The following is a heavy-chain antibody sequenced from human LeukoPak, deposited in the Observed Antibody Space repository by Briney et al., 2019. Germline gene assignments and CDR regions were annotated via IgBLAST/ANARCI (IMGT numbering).Heavy chain of an antibody. D-gene: IGHD4-11*01. CDR2: IKSKTDGGTT. J-gene: IGHJ4*02. CDR1: GFTFSNAW. CDR3: TTDLTVTTGDY. Sequence: PGGSLRLSCAASGFTFSNAWMSWVRQAPGKGLEWVGRIKSKTDGGTTDYAAPVKGRSTISRDDSKNTLYLQMNSLKTEDTAVYYCTTDLTVTTGDYWGQGTLVTVSP. V-gene: IGHV3-15*01.